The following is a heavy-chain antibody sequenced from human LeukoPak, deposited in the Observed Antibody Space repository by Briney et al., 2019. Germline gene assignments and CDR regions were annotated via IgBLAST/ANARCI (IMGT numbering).Heavy chain of an antibody. Sequence: GGSLRLSCAASGFTFSSYGMHWVRQAPGKGLEWVAFIRYDGSNKYYADSVKGRFTISRDNSKNTLYLQMNSLRAEDTAVYYCAKDHCSSTSRWDSLDYWGQGTLVTVSS. CDR3: AKDHCSSTSRWDSLDY. V-gene: IGHV3-30*02. J-gene: IGHJ4*02. CDR2: IRYDGSNK. D-gene: IGHD2-2*01. CDR1: GFTFSSYG.